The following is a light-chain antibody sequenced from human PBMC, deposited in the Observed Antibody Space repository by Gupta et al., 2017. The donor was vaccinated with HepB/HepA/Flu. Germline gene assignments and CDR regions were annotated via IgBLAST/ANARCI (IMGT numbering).Light chain of an antibody. Sequence: EIVLTQSPATLSLSPGERATLSCRASQSVSSYLAWYQQKPGQAPRLLIYDASNRATGIPARFSGSGYGTDFTLTISSLEPEDFAVYYCQQRSNWLRYTFGEGTKMEIK. J-gene: IGKJ2*01. CDR2: DAS. V-gene: IGKV3-11*01. CDR3: QQRSNWLRYT. CDR1: QSVSSY.